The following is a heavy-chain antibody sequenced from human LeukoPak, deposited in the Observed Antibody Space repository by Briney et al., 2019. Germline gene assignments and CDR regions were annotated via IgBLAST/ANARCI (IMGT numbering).Heavy chain of an antibody. Sequence: PGGSLRLSCAASGFTFSSYAMSWVRQAPGEWLEWVSAISGSGGSTYYEDSVKGRFTISRDNSKNTVLLQMNSLRVEDRAVYYCTKHHDGMHAWGQGTTVTVSS. V-gene: IGHV3-23*01. J-gene: IGHJ6*02. CDR2: ISGSGGST. CDR1: GFTFSSYA. CDR3: TKHHDGMHA.